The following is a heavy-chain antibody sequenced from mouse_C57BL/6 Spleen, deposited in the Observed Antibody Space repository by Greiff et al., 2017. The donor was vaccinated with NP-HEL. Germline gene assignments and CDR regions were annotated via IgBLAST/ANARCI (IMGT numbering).Heavy chain of an antibody. V-gene: IGHV1-15*01. CDR2: IDPETGGP. Sequence: QVQLQQSGAELVRPGASVTLSCKASGYTFTDYEMHWVKQTPVHGLEWIGAIDPETGGPAYNQKFKGKAILTADKSSSTAYMELRSLTSEDSAVYYCTRILYGGYWYFDVWGTGATVTVSS. D-gene: IGHD1-1*01. J-gene: IGHJ1*03. CDR1: GYTFTDYE. CDR3: TRILYGGYWYFDV.